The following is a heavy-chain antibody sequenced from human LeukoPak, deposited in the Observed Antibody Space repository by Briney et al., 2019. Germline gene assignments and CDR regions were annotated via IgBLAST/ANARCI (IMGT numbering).Heavy chain of an antibody. V-gene: IGHV4-30-4*08. D-gene: IGHD5-18*01. J-gene: IGHJ4*02. Sequence: SETLSLTCTVSGGSISSGDYYWSWIRQPPGKGLEWIGYIYYSGSTYYNPSLNSRVTISVDTSKNQFSLKLSSVTAADTAVYYCAREDTAMVKIDYWGQGTLVTVSS. CDR1: GGSISSGDYY. CDR3: AREDTAMVKIDY. CDR2: IYYSGST.